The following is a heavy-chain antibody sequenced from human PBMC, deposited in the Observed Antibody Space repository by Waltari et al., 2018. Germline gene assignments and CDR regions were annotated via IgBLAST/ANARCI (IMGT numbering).Heavy chain of an antibody. CDR3: ARHGYSGGWFDP. Sequence: QLQLQESGPGLVKPSETLSLTCSVSGASISSSNYYWGWIRQPPGKGLEGIGSMFNGGGTYYNPSLKSRVTISVDTSKNQFSLRLNSVTAADTAIYYCARHGYSGGWFDPWGQGTLVTVSS. J-gene: IGHJ5*02. CDR2: MFNGGGT. V-gene: IGHV4-39*01. D-gene: IGHD4-17*01. CDR1: GASISSSNYY.